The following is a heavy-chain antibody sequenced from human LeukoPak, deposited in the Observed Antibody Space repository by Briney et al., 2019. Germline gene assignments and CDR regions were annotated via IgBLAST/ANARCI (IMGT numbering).Heavy chain of an antibody. CDR1: GFTFSDYY. Sequence: TGGSLRLPCAASGFTFSDYYMSWIRQAPGKGLEWVSYISSSGSTIYYADSVKGRFTISRDNAKNSLYLQMNSLRAEDTAVYYCARSLGPIVATAFDIWGQGTMVTVSS. CDR2: ISSSGSTI. V-gene: IGHV3-11*01. D-gene: IGHD5-12*01. CDR3: ARSLGPIVATAFDI. J-gene: IGHJ3*02.